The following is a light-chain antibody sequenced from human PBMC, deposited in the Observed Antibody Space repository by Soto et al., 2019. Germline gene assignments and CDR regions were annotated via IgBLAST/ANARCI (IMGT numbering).Light chain of an antibody. V-gene: IGKV2-28*01. CDR3: MQALHSPWT. CDR1: QSLLHSNGYNY. Sequence: DIVMTQSPLSLPVTPGEPASVSCSSSQSLLHSNGYNYLDWYLQKPGQSPQLLIYLGSNRASGVPDRFSGSGSGTDFTLKISRVEAEDVGVYYCMQALHSPWTFGQGTKVEIK. CDR2: LGS. J-gene: IGKJ1*01.